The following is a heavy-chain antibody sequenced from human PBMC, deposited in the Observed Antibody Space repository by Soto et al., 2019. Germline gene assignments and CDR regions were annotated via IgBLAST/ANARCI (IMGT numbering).Heavy chain of an antibody. CDR3: ARDAYCTNGVCRPTGMDV. CDR1: GGTFSSYA. V-gene: IGHV1-69*13. D-gene: IGHD2-8*01. CDR2: IIPIFGTA. J-gene: IGHJ6*02. Sequence: ASVKVSCKASGGTFSSYAISWVRQAPGQGLEWMGGIIPIFGTANYAQKFQGRVTITADESTSTAYMELSSLRSEDTAVYYCARDAYCTNGVCRPTGMDVWGQGTTVTVSS.